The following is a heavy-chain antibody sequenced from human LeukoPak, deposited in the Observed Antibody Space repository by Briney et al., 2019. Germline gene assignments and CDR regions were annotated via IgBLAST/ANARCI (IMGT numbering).Heavy chain of an antibody. CDR1: GYTFTGYY. CDR2: INPNSGGT. Sequence: ASVKVSCKASGYTFTGYYMHWVRQAPGQGLEWMGWINPNSGGTNYAQKFQGRVTMTRDTSISTAYMELSRLRSDDTAVYYCARDSVPREPYYYYYMDVWGKGTTVTVSS. J-gene: IGHJ6*03. V-gene: IGHV1-2*02. CDR3: ARDSVPREPYYYYYMDV. D-gene: IGHD1-14*01.